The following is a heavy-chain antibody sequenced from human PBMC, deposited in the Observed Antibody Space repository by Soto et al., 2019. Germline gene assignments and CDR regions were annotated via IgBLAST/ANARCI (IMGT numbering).Heavy chain of an antibody. J-gene: IGHJ5*02. CDR2: ISAYTDTP. D-gene: IGHD2-2*01. CDR1: GGTFSSYA. CDR3: ARVIPGVEAWFDP. V-gene: IGHV1-18*01. Sequence: GASVKVSCKASGGTFSSYAITWVRRAPGQGLEWMGWISAYTDTPNYAQKFQGRVTMTIDTSTSTAYMDLRSLTSDDTAVYYCARVIPGVEAWFDPWGQGTLVTVS.